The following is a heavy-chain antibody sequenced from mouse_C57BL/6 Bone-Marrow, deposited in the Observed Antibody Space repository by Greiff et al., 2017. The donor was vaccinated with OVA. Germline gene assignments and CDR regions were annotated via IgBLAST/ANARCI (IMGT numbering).Heavy chain of an antibody. D-gene: IGHD2-3*01. CDR3: AREGDGYYPFAY. Sequence: VQLQQPGAELVKPGASVKLSCKASGYTFTSYWMQWVKQRPGQGLEWIGEIDPSDSYTNYNQKFKGKATLTVDTYSSTAYMQLSSLTSEDSAVDYCAREGDGYYPFAYWGQGTLVTVSA. V-gene: IGHV1-50*01. CDR1: GYTFTSYW. CDR2: IDPSDSYT. J-gene: IGHJ3*01.